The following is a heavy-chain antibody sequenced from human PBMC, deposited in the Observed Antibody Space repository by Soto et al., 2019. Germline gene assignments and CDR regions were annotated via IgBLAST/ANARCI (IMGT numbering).Heavy chain of an antibody. CDR1: GFTFSSYA. CDR3: AKDRTTMVRGVIISPFDY. Sequence: EVQLLESGGGLVQPGGSLRLSCAASGFTFSSYAMSWVRQAPGKGLEWVSAISGSGGSTYYAGSVKGRFTISRDNSKNTLYLQMNSLRAEDTAVYYCAKDRTTMVRGVIISPFDYWGQGTLVTVSS. V-gene: IGHV3-23*01. D-gene: IGHD3-10*01. CDR2: ISGSGGST. J-gene: IGHJ4*02.